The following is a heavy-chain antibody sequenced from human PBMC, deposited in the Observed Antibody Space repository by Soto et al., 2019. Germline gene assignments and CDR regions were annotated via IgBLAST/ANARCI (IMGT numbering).Heavy chain of an antibody. CDR3: ARGSFVTHYYYYHMDV. J-gene: IGHJ6*03. Sequence: ASVKVSCKVSGYSLTVLSMHWVRQAPGKGLEWMGGFDPEDGETIYAQKFQGRVTMTEDTSTDTAYMELSSLRSEDTAVYYCARGSFVTHYYYYHMDVWGKGTPVTVSS. D-gene: IGHD2-21*02. CDR2: FDPEDGET. V-gene: IGHV1-24*01. CDR1: GYSLTVLS.